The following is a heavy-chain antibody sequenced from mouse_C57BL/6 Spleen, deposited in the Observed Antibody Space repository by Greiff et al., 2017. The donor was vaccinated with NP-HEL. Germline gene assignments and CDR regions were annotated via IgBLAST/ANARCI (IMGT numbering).Heavy chain of an antibody. CDR1: GFTFSSYA. CDR3: ARYSGSQSAWFAY. D-gene: IGHD1-1*01. Sequence: EVHLVESGGGLVKPGGSLKLSCAASGFTFSSYAMSWVRQTPEKRLEWVATISDGGSYTYYPDNVRGRFTLSRDNAKNNLYLQMSHLKSEDTAMYYCARYSGSQSAWFAYWGQGTLVTVSA. J-gene: IGHJ3*01. V-gene: IGHV5-4*01. CDR2: ISDGGSYT.